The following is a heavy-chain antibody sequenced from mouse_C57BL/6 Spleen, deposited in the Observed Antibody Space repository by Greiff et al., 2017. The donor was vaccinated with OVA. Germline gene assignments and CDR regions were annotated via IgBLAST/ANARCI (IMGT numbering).Heavy chain of an antibody. CDR2: IDPSDSET. D-gene: IGHD2-12*01. CDR3: ARNPFLRRGDAMDY. Sequence: QVQLKQPGAELVRPGSSVKLSCKASGYTFTSYWMHWVKQRPIQGLEWIGNIDPSDSETHYNQKFKDKATLTVDKSSSTAYMQLSSLTSEDSAVYYCARNPFLRRGDAMDYWGQGTSVTVSS. CDR1: GYTFTSYW. J-gene: IGHJ4*01. V-gene: IGHV1-52*01.